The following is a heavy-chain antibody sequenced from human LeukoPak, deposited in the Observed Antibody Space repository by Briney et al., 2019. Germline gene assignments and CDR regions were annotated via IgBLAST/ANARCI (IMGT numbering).Heavy chain of an antibody. D-gene: IGHD4-23*01. CDR1: GFTFSSYW. CDR3: AKGLMVPPLGAFDI. Sequence: GGSLRLSCAASGFTFSSYWMGWVRQAPGKRLEWVANIKPDESEKYYFYSVRGRFTVSRDNAKNSLYLQMNSLRAEDTAVYYCAKGLMVPPLGAFDIRGQGTMVTVSS. J-gene: IGHJ3*02. V-gene: IGHV3-7*03. CDR2: IKPDESEK.